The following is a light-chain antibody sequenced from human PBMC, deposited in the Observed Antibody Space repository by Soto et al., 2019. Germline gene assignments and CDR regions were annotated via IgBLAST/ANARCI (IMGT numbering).Light chain of an antibody. J-gene: IGKJ4*01. CDR1: QSVSSY. Sequence: EIVLTQSPATLSLSPGERATLSCRASQSVSSYLAWYQQKPGQAPRLLIYDASNRATGIPARFSGSGSGTDFTLTISSVEPEDFACYYCQQRSNWPLLTFGGGTKVEIK. CDR3: QQRSNWPLLT. V-gene: IGKV3-11*01. CDR2: DAS.